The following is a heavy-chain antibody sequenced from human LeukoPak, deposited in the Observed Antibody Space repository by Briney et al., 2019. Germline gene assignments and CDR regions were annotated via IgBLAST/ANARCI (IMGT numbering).Heavy chain of an antibody. CDR3: TRLGGGYGELDN. V-gene: IGHV3-73*01. J-gene: IGHJ4*02. CDR2: IRSKANSYAT. D-gene: IGHD5-12*01. Sequence: GGSLRLSCAASGFTFSVSAMHWVRQASGKGLEWVGHIRSKANSYATAYAASVRGRFTISRDDSKNTAYLQMSSLKTEDTAVYYCTRLGGGYGELDNWGQGTLVTVSS. CDR1: GFTFSVSA.